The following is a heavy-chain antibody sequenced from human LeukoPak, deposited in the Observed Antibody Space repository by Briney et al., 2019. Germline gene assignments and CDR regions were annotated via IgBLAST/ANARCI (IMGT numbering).Heavy chain of an antibody. J-gene: IGHJ4*02. D-gene: IGHD1-26*01. V-gene: IGHV4-39*01. CDR2: IYYSGST. CDR3: ARQKSPLRYSGSYFYY. CDR1: GGSISSSSYY. Sequence: PSETLSLTCTVSGGSISSSSYYWGWIRQPPGKGLEWIGSIYYSGSTYYNPSLKSRVTISVDTSKNQFSLKLSSVTAADTAVYYCARQKSPLRYSGSYFYYWGQGTLVTVSS.